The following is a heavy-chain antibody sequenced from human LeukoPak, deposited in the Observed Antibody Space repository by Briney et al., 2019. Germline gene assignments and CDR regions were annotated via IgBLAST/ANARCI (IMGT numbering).Heavy chain of an antibody. CDR3: ARDGYGSGSYPEFWFDP. D-gene: IGHD3-10*01. CDR2: IIPIFGTA. V-gene: IGHV1-69*01. CDR1: GGTFSSYA. Sequence: GSSVKVSCKASGGTFSSYAISWVRQAPGQGLEWMGGIIPIFGTANYAQKFQGRATITADESTSTAYMELSSLRSEDTAVYYCARDGYGSGSYPEFWFDPWGQGTLVTVSS. J-gene: IGHJ5*02.